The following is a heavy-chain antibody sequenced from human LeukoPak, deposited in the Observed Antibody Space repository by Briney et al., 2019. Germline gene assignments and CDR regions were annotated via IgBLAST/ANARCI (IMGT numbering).Heavy chain of an antibody. CDR3: ARAVAARYNWFDP. CDR2: INPSGGST. V-gene: IGHV1-46*03. Sequence: ASVKVSCKASGGTFSSYAISWVRQAPGQGLEWMGMINPSGGSTSYAQKFQGRVTMTRDTSTSIVYMELSSLRSEDTAVYYCARAVAARYNWFDPWGQGTLVTVSS. D-gene: IGHD6-19*01. CDR1: GGTFSSYA. J-gene: IGHJ5*02.